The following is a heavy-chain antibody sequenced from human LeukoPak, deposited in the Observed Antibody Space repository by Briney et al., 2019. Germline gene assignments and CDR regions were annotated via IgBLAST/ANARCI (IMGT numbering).Heavy chain of an antibody. Sequence: SGSLSLTCAVYGGSFSGCYWSWIRQPPGKGLEWIGEINHSGSTNYNPSLKSRVTISVDTSKNQFSLKLSSVTAADTAVYYCARVGYYYGSGTDYWGQGTLVTVSS. CDR3: ARVGYYYGSGTDY. V-gene: IGHV4-34*01. D-gene: IGHD3-10*01. CDR2: INHSGST. J-gene: IGHJ4*02. CDR1: GGSFSGCY.